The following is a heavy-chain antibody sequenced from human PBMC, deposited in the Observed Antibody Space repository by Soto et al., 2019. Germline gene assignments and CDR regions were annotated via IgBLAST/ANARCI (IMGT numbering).Heavy chain of an antibody. Sequence: GGSLRLSCAASGFTFSNAWMNWVRQAPGKGLEWVGRIKSKTDGGTTDYAAPVKGRFTISRDDSKNTLYLQMNSLKTEDTAVYYCTTILVLEWLLYRDDYWGQGTLVTVSS. D-gene: IGHD3-3*01. CDR2: IKSKTDGGTT. CDR3: TTILVLEWLLYRDDY. J-gene: IGHJ4*02. V-gene: IGHV3-15*07. CDR1: GFTFSNAW.